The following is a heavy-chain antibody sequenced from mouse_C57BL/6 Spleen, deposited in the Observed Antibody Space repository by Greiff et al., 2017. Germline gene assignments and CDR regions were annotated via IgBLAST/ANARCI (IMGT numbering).Heavy chain of an antibody. CDR3: TRGYDYEAGFAY. Sequence: EVKLVESGEGLVKPGGSLKLSCAASGFTFSSYAMSWVRQTPEKRLEWVAYISSGGDYIYYADTVKGRFTISRDNARNTLYLQMSSLKSEDTAVYYCTRGYDYEAGFAYWGQGTLVTVSA. J-gene: IGHJ3*01. V-gene: IGHV5-9-1*02. CDR2: ISSGGDYI. CDR1: GFTFSSYA. D-gene: IGHD2-4*01.